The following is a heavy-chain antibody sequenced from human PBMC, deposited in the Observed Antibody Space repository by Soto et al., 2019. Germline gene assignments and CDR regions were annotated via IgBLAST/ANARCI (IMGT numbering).Heavy chain of an antibody. CDR2: IGTAGDP. Sequence: PGGSLRLSCAASGFTFSSYDMHWVRQATGKGLEWVSAIGTAGDPYYPGSVKGRFTISRENAKNSLYLQMNSLRAGDTAVYYCARAFWSGYLGYYYGMDVWGQGTTVTVSS. V-gene: IGHV3-13*05. D-gene: IGHD3-3*01. J-gene: IGHJ6*02. CDR1: GFTFSSYD. CDR3: ARAFWSGYLGYYYGMDV.